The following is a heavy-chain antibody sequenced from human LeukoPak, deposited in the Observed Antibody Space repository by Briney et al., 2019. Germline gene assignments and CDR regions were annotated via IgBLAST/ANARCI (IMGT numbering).Heavy chain of an antibody. J-gene: IGHJ4*02. V-gene: IGHV3-53*01. CDR3: ARTNPVYGDYDY. D-gene: IGHD4-17*01. CDR2: MFPDGRT. Sequence: GGSLRLSCAVSGFSVNDNYMSWVRQAPGKGLQWVSVMFPDGRTYYADSVKGRFTISRDLARNTLLLQMHSLRADDTAVHYCARTNPVYGDYDYWGQGTLVTVTS. CDR1: GFSVNDNY.